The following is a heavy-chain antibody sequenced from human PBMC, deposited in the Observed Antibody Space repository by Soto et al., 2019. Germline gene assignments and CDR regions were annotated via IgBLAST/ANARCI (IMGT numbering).Heavy chain of an antibody. CDR3: ARDWGSSGWFNWFDP. Sequence: QVQLVESGGGVVQPGRSLRLSCAASGFTFNNYGMHWVRQAPGKGLERVAILSHDGTITYYGDSVRGRFTVSRDESKNTLYLQMNSLRPEDTAVYYCARDWGSSGWFNWFDPWGQGTLVTVSS. J-gene: IGHJ5*02. CDR1: GFTFNNYG. CDR2: LSHDGTIT. D-gene: IGHD6-19*01. V-gene: IGHV3-30*03.